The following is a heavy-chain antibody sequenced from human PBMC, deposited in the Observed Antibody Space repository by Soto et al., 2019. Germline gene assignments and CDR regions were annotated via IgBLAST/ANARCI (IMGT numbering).Heavy chain of an antibody. J-gene: IGHJ6*02. CDR1: GFTFSSYA. V-gene: IGHV3-30-3*01. CDR3: ARDLLGRDDYYSYGMDV. Sequence: QVQLVESGGGVVQPGRSLRLSCAASGFTFSSYAMHWVRQAPGKGLEWVAVISYDGSNKYYADSVKGRFTISRDNSKNTPYLQMNSLRAEDTAVYYCARDLLGRDDYYSYGMDVWGQGTTVTVSS. CDR2: ISYDGSNK. D-gene: IGHD7-27*01.